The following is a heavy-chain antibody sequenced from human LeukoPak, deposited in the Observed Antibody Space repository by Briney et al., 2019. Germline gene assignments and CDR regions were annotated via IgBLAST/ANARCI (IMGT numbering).Heavy chain of an antibody. D-gene: IGHD1-26*01. CDR3: ARVDIVGATVAFDI. CDR1: GGSISSSSYY. Sequence: SETLSLTCTVSGGSISSSSYYWGWIRQPPGKGLEWIGSIYYSGSTYYNPSLKSRVTISVDTSKNQFSLKLSSVTAADTAVHYCARVDIVGATVAFDIWGQGTMVTVSS. V-gene: IGHV4-39*07. CDR2: IYYSGST. J-gene: IGHJ3*02.